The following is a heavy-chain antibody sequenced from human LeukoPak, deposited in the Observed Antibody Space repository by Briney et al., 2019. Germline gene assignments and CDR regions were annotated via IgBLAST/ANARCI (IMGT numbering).Heavy chain of an antibody. D-gene: IGHD4-17*01. CDR1: GYPFVNFG. J-gene: IGHJ4*01. CDR3: ARDRVGGDLTGVSLY. CDR2: ISAYNGNT. Sequence: GAAVKVSCKASGYPFVNFGLTWVRQAPGQGLEWWGGISAYNGNTHYAQTFRGRLTLTTETSTSTAFLELRSLKSDDTAVYYCARDRVGGDLTGVSLYWGQGTLVTVSS. V-gene: IGHV1-18*01.